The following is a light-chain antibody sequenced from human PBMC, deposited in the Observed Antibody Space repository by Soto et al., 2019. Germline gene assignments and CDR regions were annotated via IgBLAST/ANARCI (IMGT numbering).Light chain of an antibody. CDR2: AAS. J-gene: IGKJ4*01. V-gene: IGKV1-39*01. Sequence: DIQMTQSPSSLSASVGDRVTITCRASQSISSYLNWYQQKPGKAPKLLIYAASSLQSGVPSRFSGSGSGTDFTLTIIRLQPGDFATYHCQQSYSTPLTFGGGTKVEIK. CDR3: QQSYSTPLT. CDR1: QSISSY.